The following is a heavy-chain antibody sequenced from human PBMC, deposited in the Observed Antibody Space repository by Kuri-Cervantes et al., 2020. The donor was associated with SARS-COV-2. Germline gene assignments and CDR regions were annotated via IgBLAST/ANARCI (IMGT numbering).Heavy chain of an antibody. CDR2: ISSSSSTI. V-gene: IGHV3-48*02. J-gene: IGHJ4*02. CDR1: GFTFSSYS. CDR3: ARDANYGSRLPRKFDY. Sequence: GESLKISCAASGFTFSSYSMNWVRQAPGKGLEWVSYISSSSSTIYYADSVKGRFTISRDNAKNSLYLQMNSLRDEETAVYYCARDANYGSRLPRKFDYWGQGTLVTVSS. D-gene: IGHD5-12*01.